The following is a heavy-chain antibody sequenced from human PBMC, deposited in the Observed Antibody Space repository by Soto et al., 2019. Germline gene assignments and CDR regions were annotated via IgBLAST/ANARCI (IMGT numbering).Heavy chain of an antibody. Sequence: GGSLRLSCAASGFTFSSYSMNWVRHAPGKGLEWVSSISSSSSYIYYADSVKGRFTISRDNAKNSLYLQMNSLRAEDTAVYYCARDGTRGPREYYYDSSGPMHWGQGTMVTVSS. CDR1: GFTFSSYS. J-gene: IGHJ3*01. V-gene: IGHV3-21*01. D-gene: IGHD3-22*01. CDR2: ISSSSSYI. CDR3: ARDGTRGPREYYYDSSGPMH.